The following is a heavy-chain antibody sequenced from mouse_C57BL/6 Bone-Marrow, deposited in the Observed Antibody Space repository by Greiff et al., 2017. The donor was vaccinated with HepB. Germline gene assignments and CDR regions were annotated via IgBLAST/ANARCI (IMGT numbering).Heavy chain of an antibody. D-gene: IGHD1-1*01. J-gene: IGHJ2*01. CDR1: GYTFSSYW. CDR3: SRYDYGSSYDY. Sequence: QVQLQQPGAELVKPGASVKMSCKASGYTFSSYWITWVMQRPGQGLEWIGDIYPGSGSTNYNEKFTSKATLTVDTSSSTAYMQLSSLTSEDSAVYYSSRYDYGSSYDYWGQGTTLTVTS. CDR2: IYPGSGST. V-gene: IGHV1-55*01.